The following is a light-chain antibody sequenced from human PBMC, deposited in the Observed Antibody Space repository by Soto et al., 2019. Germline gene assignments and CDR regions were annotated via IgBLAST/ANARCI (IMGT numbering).Light chain of an antibody. J-gene: IGLJ1*01. CDR3: CSHAGSYTYV. Sequence: QFALTQPRSVSGSPGQSLTISCTGTSSDVGGYNYVSWYQQYPGKVPKLMIYDVTKRPSGVPDRFSGSKSGNTASLTISGLQAEDEADYYCCSHAGSYTYVFGTGTKLTVL. V-gene: IGLV2-11*01. CDR2: DVT. CDR1: SSDVGGYNY.